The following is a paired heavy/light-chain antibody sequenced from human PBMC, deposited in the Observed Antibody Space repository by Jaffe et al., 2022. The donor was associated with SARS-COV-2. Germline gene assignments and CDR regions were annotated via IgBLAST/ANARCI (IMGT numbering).Heavy chain of an antibody. J-gene: IGHJ5*02. D-gene: IGHD5-12*01. CDR3: ARDQRGGLGWFDP. Sequence: QVQLQESGPGLVKPSQTLSLTCTVSGDSISSGGYYWSWIRQRPGKGLEWIGYIYYSGSTYYNPSLKSRVSISEDTSKNQFSLKLSSVTAADTAVYYCARDQRGGLGWFDPWGQGTLVTVSS. V-gene: IGHV4-31*03. CDR1: GDSISSGGYY. CDR2: IYYSGST.
Light chain of an antibody. CDR2: DAS. CDR3: QQSYNTPRT. Sequence: DIQMTQSPSSLSASVGDRVTITCRASQSINFYLSWYQQKPGKAPKLLIYDASRLQSGVPSRFSGSGSGTDFTLTISSLQPEDFATYYCQQSYNTPRTFGQGTTVEIK. CDR1: QSINFY. J-gene: IGKJ2*02. V-gene: IGKV1-39*01.